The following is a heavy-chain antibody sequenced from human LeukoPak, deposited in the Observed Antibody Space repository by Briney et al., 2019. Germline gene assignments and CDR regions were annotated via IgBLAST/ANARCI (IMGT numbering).Heavy chain of an antibody. Sequence: ASVKVSCKASGYTFINYYIHWVRQAPGQGLEWMGIINPSGGSTSYAQKFQGRVTMTRDTSISTAYMELSRLRSDDTAVYYCARGSSGWYIDYWGQGTLVTVSS. CDR2: INPSGGST. J-gene: IGHJ4*02. D-gene: IGHD6-19*01. V-gene: IGHV1-46*01. CDR1: GYTFINYY. CDR3: ARGSSGWYIDY.